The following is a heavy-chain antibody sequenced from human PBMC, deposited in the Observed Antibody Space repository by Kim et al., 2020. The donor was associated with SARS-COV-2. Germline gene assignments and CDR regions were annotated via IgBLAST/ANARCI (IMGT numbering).Heavy chain of an antibody. D-gene: IGHD3-22*01. Sequence: NYADSVKGRFTISRDNAKNTLYLQMNSLRPEDTAVYYCARYTFTTASDYWGQGTLVTVPS. CDR3: ARYTFTTASDY. V-gene: IGHV3-74*01. J-gene: IGHJ4*02.